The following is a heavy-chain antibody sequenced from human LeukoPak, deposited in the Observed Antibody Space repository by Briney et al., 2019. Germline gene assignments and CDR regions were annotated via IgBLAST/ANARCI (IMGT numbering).Heavy chain of an antibody. D-gene: IGHD3-10*01. J-gene: IGHJ4*02. CDR2: ISYDGSNNK. CDR3: ARDNGVSRFGELIMYYFDY. V-gene: IGHV3-30-3*01. Sequence: GGSLRLSCAASGFTFNSYSMHWVRQAPGKGLEWVSVISYDGSNNKYYADSVKGRFTISRDNSEKTLYLQMNSLRTEDTAVYYCARDNGVSRFGELIMYYFDYWGQGTLVTVSS. CDR1: GFTFNSYS.